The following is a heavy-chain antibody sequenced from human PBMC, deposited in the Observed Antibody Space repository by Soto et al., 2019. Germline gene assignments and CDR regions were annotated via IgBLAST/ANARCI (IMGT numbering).Heavy chain of an antibody. V-gene: IGHV3-23*01. Sequence: GGSLRLSCAASGFTFSSYAMSWVRQAPGKGLEWVSAISGSGGSTYYADSVKGRFNISRDNSKNTQYLQLNSLRAEDTDVYYCAKWLDIWGSYPSDAFDIWGQGTMVTVSS. CDR3: AKWLDIWGSYPSDAFDI. J-gene: IGHJ3*02. CDR1: GFTFSSYA. D-gene: IGHD3-16*02. CDR2: ISGSGGST.